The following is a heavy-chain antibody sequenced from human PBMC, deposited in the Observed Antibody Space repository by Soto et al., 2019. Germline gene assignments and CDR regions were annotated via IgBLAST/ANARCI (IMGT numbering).Heavy chain of an antibody. Sequence: GESLKISCKGSGYSFTSYWIGWVRQMPGKGLEWMGRIDPSDSYTNYSPSFQGHVTISADKSISTAYLQWSSLKASDTAMYYCARHAGSSSEQRDGFDTWGQGTLVTVSS. CDR3: ARHAGSSSEQRDGFDT. D-gene: IGHD6-6*01. J-gene: IGHJ5*02. CDR1: GYSFTSYW. V-gene: IGHV5-10-1*01. CDR2: IDPSDSYT.